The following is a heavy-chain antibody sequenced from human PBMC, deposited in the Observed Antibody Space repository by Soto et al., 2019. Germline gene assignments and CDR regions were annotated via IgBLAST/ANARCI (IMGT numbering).Heavy chain of an antibody. V-gene: IGHV4-39*01. CDR1: GGSVTNSSYY. J-gene: IGHJ4*02. Sequence: PSETLSLTCTVSGGSVTNSSYYWGWIRQSPGKGLEWIGSVYYRGRSYSKSSVKSRVTISVDTSKNQFSLNLNSVTASDTAVYLCVSPRNTARNQYCFDYWGPGALVTVSS. D-gene: IGHD2-2*02. CDR2: VYYRGRS. CDR3: VSPRNTARNQYCFDY.